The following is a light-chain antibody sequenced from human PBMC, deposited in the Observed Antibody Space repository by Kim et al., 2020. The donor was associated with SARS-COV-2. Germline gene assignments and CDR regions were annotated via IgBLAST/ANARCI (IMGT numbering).Light chain of an antibody. J-gene: IGKJ1*01. V-gene: IGKV3-20*01. CDR3: QQYVSSPWT. Sequence: EIVLTQSPGTLSLSPGERATLSCRASQSINANYLAWYQQKPGQAPRLLIYGASSRATGIPDRFSGSGSGTDFTLTISRLEPEDFAVYHCQQYVSSPWTFGQGTKVDIK. CDR1: QSINANY. CDR2: GAS.